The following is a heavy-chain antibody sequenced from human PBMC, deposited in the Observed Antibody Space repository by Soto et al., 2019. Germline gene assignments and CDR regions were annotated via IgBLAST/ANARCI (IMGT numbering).Heavy chain of an antibody. CDR2: IISIFGTA. D-gene: IGHD2-15*01. V-gene: IGHV1-69*13. Sequence: ASVKVSCKASGGTFSSYAISWVRQAPRQGLEWMGGIISIFGTANYAQKFQGRVTITADESTSTAYMELSSLRSEDTAVYYCARDKRVAATRYYGMDVWGQGTTVTVSS. CDR1: GGTFSSYA. J-gene: IGHJ6*02. CDR3: ARDKRVAATRYYGMDV.